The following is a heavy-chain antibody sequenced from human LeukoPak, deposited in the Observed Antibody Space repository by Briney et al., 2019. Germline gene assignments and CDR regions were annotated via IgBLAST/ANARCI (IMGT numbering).Heavy chain of an antibody. CDR2: IYYSGST. CDR3: ARDSGNGMDV. Sequence: SETLSLTCTVSGGSISSYYWSWIRQPPGKGLEWIGYIYYSGSTNYNPSLKSRVTISVDTSKNQFSLKLSSVTAADTAVYCCARDSGNGMDVWGQGTTVTVSS. V-gene: IGHV4-59*01. J-gene: IGHJ6*02. D-gene: IGHD6-19*01. CDR1: GGSISSYY.